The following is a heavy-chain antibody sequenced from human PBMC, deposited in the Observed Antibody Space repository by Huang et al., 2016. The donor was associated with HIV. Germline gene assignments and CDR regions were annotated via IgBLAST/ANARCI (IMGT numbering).Heavy chain of an antibody. CDR3: ARAVDGFNSKGLYMDV. J-gene: IGHJ6*03. CDR1: GFIFVNFG. D-gene: IGHD5-12*01. V-gene: IGHV3-30*02. Sequence: QVQLVESGGGVVQPGGSLRLSCGASGFIFVNFGMHWVRQAPGKGLEWVAFIRSDGSKEYNGESVKGRFSISRDNFENMVYLQMNSLGDGDTAIYYCARAVDGFNSKGLYMDVWGKGTAVIVSS. CDR2: IRSDGSKE.